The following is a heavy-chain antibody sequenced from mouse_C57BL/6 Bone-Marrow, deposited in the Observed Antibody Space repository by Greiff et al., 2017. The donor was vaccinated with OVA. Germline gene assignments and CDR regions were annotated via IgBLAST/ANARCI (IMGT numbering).Heavy chain of an antibody. CDR2: ISDGGSYT. CDR3: ARELTGTRFDY. V-gene: IGHV5-4*01. J-gene: IGHJ2*01. CDR1: GFTFSSYA. Sequence: EVNVVESGGGLVKPGGSLKLSCAASGFTFSSYAMSWVRQTPEKRLEWVATISDGGSYTYYPDNVKGRFTISRDNAKNNLYLQMSHLKSEDTAMYYCARELTGTRFDYWGQGTTLTVSS. D-gene: IGHD4-1*01.